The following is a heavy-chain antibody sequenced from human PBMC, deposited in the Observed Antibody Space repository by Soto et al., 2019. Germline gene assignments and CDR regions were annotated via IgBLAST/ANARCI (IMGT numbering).Heavy chain of an antibody. CDR2: IYYSGST. J-gene: IGHJ4*02. D-gene: IGHD3-3*01. V-gene: IGHV4-59*01. Sequence: QVQLQESGPGLVKPSETLSLTCTVSGGSISSYYCTWIRQPPGKGLEWIGYIYYSGSTNYNPSLKSRVTIXXDXSXXQFSLKLSSVTAADTAVYYCARVVTIFGVVSHFDYWGQGTLVTVSS. CDR3: ARVVTIFGVVSHFDY. CDR1: GGSISSYY.